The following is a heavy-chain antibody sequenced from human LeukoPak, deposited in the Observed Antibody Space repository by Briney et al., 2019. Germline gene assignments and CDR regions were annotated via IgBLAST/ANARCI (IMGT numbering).Heavy chain of an antibody. J-gene: IGHJ3*02. D-gene: IGHD1-14*01. Sequence: SETLSLTCTVSGGSISSHYWSWIRQPPGKGLEWIGQIYYSGGTIYNPSLKSRVTISVDTSKNQFSLKLSSVTAADMAVYYCARHGTGQKAFNIWGQGTLVTVSS. CDR1: GGSISSHY. CDR2: IYYSGGT. CDR3: ARHGTGQKAFNI. V-gene: IGHV4-59*08.